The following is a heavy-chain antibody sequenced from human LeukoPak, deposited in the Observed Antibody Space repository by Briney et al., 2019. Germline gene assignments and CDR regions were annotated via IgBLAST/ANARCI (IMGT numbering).Heavy chain of an antibody. D-gene: IGHD3-9*01. CDR3: AKGGRTGWDAFDI. CDR2: ISYDGSNK. CDR1: GFTFSSYG. J-gene: IGHJ3*02. V-gene: IGHV3-30*18. Sequence: GGSLRLSCAASGFTFSSYGMHGVRQAPGKGLEGVAVISYDGSNKYYADSVKGRFTISRDNSKNTLYLQMNSLRAEDTAVYYCAKGGRTGWDAFDIWGQGTMVTVSS.